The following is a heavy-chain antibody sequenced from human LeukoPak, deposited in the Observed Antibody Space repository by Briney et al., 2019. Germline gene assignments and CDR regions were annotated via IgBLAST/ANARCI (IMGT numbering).Heavy chain of an antibody. D-gene: IGHD5-18*01. CDR1: GYTFTGYY. V-gene: IGHV1-18*04. CDR3: ARSEDSYGLDY. Sequence: ASVKVSCKASGYTFTGYYMHWVRQAPGQGLEWMGWISAYNGNTNYAQKLQGRVTMTTDTSTSTAYMELRSLRSDDTAVYYCARSEDSYGLDYWGQGTLVTVFS. CDR2: ISAYNGNT. J-gene: IGHJ4*02.